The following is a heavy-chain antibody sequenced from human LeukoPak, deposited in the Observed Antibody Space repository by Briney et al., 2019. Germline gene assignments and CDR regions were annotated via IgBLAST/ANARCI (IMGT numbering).Heavy chain of an antibody. D-gene: IGHD3-16*01. Sequence: GGSLRLSCAASGFTFSSYAMSWVHQAPGKGLEWVSAISGSGGSTYYADSVKGRFTISRDNSKNTLYLQMNSLRAEDTAVYYCAKDMGYDYVWGSFSFDYWGQGTLVTVSS. V-gene: IGHV3-23*01. J-gene: IGHJ4*02. CDR1: GFTFSSYA. CDR2: ISGSGGST. CDR3: AKDMGYDYVWGSFSFDY.